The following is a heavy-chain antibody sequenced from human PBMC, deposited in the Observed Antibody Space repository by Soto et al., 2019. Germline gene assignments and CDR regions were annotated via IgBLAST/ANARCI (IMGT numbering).Heavy chain of an antibody. CDR2: IYWDDDK. Sequence: TLSLTCAVSGGSISSGGYSWSWIRQPPGKALEWLALIYWDDDKRYSPSLKSRLTITKDTSENQVVLTMTKMDPVDTATYYCAHRLCITTSCYPYYYYVLDVWGQGTTVTVSS. CDR1: GGSISSGGYS. D-gene: IGHD2-2*01. CDR3: AHRLCITTSCYPYYYYVLDV. J-gene: IGHJ6*02. V-gene: IGHV2-5*08.